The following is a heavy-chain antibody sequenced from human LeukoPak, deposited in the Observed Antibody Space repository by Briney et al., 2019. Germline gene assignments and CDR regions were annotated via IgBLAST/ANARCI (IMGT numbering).Heavy chain of an antibody. V-gene: IGHV4-59*08. J-gene: IGHJ4*02. Sequence: SETLSLTCTVSGGSISSYYWSWIRQPPGKGLEWIGYIYYSGSTYYNPSLKSRVTISVDTSKNQFSLKLSSVTAADTAVYYCAAIGSRGYWGQGTLVTVSS. CDR3: AAIGSRGY. D-gene: IGHD2-15*01. CDR1: GGSISSYY. CDR2: IYYSGST.